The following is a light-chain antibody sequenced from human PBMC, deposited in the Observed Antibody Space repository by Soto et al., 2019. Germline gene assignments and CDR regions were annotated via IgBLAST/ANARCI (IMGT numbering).Light chain of an antibody. V-gene: IGKV3-15*01. J-gene: IGKJ2*01. CDR3: QQYNNWPLMYT. Sequence: EIGGTQSPVTLSVSPGERATLSCRASESVSSNLAWYQQKPGQAPRLLLYGASTRATDIPARFSGSGSGTEFTLTISSLQSEDFAVYYCQQYNNWPLMYTFGQGTKLEIK. CDR2: GAS. CDR1: ESVSSN.